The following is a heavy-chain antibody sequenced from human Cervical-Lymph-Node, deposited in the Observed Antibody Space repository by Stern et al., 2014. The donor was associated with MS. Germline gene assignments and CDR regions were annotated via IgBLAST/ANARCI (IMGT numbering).Heavy chain of an antibody. CDR1: GGTFSSYA. D-gene: IGHD6-13*01. J-gene: IGHJ6*02. Sequence: QVQLVESGAEVRKPGSSVKVSCKAYGGTFSSYAISWVRQAPGQGLEWMGGIIPIFGTANYAQKFQGRVTITADESTSTAYMELSSLRSEDTAVYYCARDQAAAGTRVFSYYYGMDVWGQGTTVTVSS. CDR2: IIPIFGTA. V-gene: IGHV1-69*01. CDR3: ARDQAAAGTRVFSYYYGMDV.